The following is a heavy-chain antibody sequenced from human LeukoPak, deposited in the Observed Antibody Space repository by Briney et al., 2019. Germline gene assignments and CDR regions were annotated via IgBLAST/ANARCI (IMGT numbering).Heavy chain of an antibody. Sequence: ASVKVSCKASGYTFTGYYMHWVRQAPGQGLERMGWINPNSGGTNYAQKFQGRVAMTRDTSISTAYMELSRLRSDDTAVYYCAVDSSGYYPGPADYWGQGTLVTVSS. J-gene: IGHJ4*02. CDR3: AVDSSGYYPGPADY. CDR2: INPNSGGT. V-gene: IGHV1-2*02. D-gene: IGHD3-22*01. CDR1: GYTFTGYY.